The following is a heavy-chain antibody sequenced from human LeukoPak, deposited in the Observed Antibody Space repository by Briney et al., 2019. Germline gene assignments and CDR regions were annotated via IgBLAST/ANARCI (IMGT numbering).Heavy chain of an antibody. Sequence: ASVKVSCKASGYTFTSYFMHWVRQAPGQGLEWMGLINPGGGSAIYAQKFQGRVTITRDMSTTTVYMELSSLRSEDAAVYYCARGRWSGYFGDYWGQGTLVTVSS. CDR1: GYTFTSYF. CDR2: INPGGGSA. J-gene: IGHJ4*02. D-gene: IGHD3-3*01. CDR3: ARGRWSGYFGDY. V-gene: IGHV1-46*01.